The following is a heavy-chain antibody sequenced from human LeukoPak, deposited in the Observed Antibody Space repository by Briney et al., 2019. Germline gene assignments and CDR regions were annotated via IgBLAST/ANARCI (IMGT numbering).Heavy chain of an antibody. D-gene: IGHD5-12*01. V-gene: IGHV4-30-4*01. J-gene: IGHJ3*02. CDR1: GGSISSGDYY. CDR2: IYYSGST. CDR3: ARATNSGYSGYADAFDI. Sequence: SETLSLTCTVSGGSISSGDYYWSWIRQPPGKGLEWIGYIYYSGSTYYNPSLKSRVTISVDTSENQFSLKLSSVTAADTAVYYCARATNSGYSGYADAFDIWGQGTMVTVSS.